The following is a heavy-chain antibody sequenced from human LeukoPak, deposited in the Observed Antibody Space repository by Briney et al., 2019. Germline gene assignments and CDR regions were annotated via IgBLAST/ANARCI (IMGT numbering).Heavy chain of an antibody. D-gene: IGHD3-3*01. J-gene: IGHJ4*02. V-gene: IGHV3-30-3*01. Sequence: GGSLRLSCAASGFTFSGYAMHWVRQAPGEGLEWVAVISYDGSNKYYADSVKGRFTISRDNSKNTLYLQMNSLRAEDTAVYYCAREGLAYYDFWSGYFWGYYFDYWGQGTLVTVSS. CDR1: GFTFSGYA. CDR3: AREGLAYYDFWSGYFWGYYFDY. CDR2: ISYDGSNK.